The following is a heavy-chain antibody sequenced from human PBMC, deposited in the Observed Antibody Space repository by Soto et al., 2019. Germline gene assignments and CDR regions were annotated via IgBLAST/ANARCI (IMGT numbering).Heavy chain of an antibody. V-gene: IGHV6-1*01. Sequence: PSQTLSLTCAISGDSVSSNSAAWNWIRQSPSRGLEWLGRTYYRSKWYNDYAVSVKSRITINPDTSKNQFSLQLNSVTPEDTAVYYCARGVLRFLEWLSSYYFDYWGQGTLVTVSS. D-gene: IGHD3-3*01. CDR1: GDSVSSNSAA. CDR2: TYYRSKWYN. J-gene: IGHJ4*02. CDR3: ARGVLRFLEWLSSYYFDY.